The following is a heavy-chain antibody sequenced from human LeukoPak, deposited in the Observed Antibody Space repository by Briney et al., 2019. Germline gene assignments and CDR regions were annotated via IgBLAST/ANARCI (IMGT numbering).Heavy chain of an antibody. CDR2: ISYDGSNK. V-gene: IGHV3-30*04. Sequence: GGSLRLSCAASGFTFSSYAMHWVRQAPGKGLEWVAVISYDGSNKYYADSVKGRFTISRDNSKNTLYLQMNSLIAEDTAVYYCAGATREWLTLNYWGQGTLVTVSS. CDR3: AGATREWLTLNY. D-gene: IGHD6-19*01. J-gene: IGHJ4*02. CDR1: GFTFSSYA.